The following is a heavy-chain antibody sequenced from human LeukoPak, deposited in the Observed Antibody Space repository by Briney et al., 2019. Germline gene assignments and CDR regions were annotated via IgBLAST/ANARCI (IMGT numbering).Heavy chain of an antibody. CDR1: GGSISSYY. Sequence: SETLSLTCTVSGGSISSYYWSWIRQPPGKGLEWIGYIYYSGSTNYNPSLKSRVTISVDTSKNQFSLKLSSVTAADTAVYYCARILGHCSGGSCSDYWGQGTLVTISS. J-gene: IGHJ4*02. CDR2: IYYSGST. D-gene: IGHD2-15*01. V-gene: IGHV4-59*01. CDR3: ARILGHCSGGSCSDY.